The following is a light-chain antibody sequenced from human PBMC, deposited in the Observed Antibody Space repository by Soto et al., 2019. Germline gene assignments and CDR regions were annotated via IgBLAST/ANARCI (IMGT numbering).Light chain of an antibody. CDR2: DAS. V-gene: IGKV1-5*01. J-gene: IGKJ1*01. Sequence: DIQMTQSPSTLSASVGDRVTTTCRASQSISSWLAWYQQKPGKAPKLLIYDASSLESGVPSRFSGSGSGTEFTLTISSLQPDDFATYYCQQYQTFGQGTKVDIK. CDR3: QQYQT. CDR1: QSISSW.